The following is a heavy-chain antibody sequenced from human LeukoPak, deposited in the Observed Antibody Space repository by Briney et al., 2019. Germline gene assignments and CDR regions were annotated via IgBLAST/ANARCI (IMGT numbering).Heavy chain of an antibody. CDR3: ARDYCDGDCHFDY. Sequence: GGSLRLSCAASGFTVSSNYMNWVRQAPGKGLEWVSVIYSGGSTYYADSVKARFTISRDNSKNTLYLQMNSLRAEDTAVYYCARDYCDGDCHFDYWGQGTLVTVSS. V-gene: IGHV3-66*01. CDR1: GFTVSSNY. D-gene: IGHD2-21*02. J-gene: IGHJ4*02. CDR2: IYSGGST.